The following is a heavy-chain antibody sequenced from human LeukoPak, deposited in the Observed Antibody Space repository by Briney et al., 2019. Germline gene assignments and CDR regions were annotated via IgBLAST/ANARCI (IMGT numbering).Heavy chain of an antibody. J-gene: IGHJ4*02. CDR2: ITASGTAM. CDR3: ASSGSYRSDY. CDR1: GFTFSSYS. D-gene: IGHD1-26*01. Sequence: PGGSLRLSCAASGFTFSSYSMNWVRQAPGKGLEWVSHITASGTAMFYADSVKGRFTISRDNAKNSLYLQMNGLRDEDTAVYYCASSGSYRSDYWGQGTLVTVSS. V-gene: IGHV3-48*02.